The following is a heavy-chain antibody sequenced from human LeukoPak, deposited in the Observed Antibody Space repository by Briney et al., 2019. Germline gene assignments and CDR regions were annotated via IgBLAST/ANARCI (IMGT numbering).Heavy chain of an antibody. D-gene: IGHD3-9*01. V-gene: IGHV3-7*03. J-gene: IGHJ3*02. CDR3: ARSNFDWFGAFDI. CDR1: AFTFNRHW. Sequence: GGSLRLSCAASAFTFNRHWMSWVRQAPGKGLEWVATIKQDGSLQHYLDSVKGRFTISRDNAKNSLYLQMNSLRAEDTAVYYCARSNFDWFGAFDIWGQGTMVTVST. CDR2: IKQDGSLQ.